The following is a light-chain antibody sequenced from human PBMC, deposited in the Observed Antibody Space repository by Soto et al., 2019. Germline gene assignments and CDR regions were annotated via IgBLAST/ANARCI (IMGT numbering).Light chain of an antibody. Sequence: DIVMTQSPDSLAVSLGERATINCKSSQSVLDVANNKNYLSWYQQKAGQPPKLLIYWASTRESGVPDRFSGSGSGTDFTLTISSLQAEDVAVYYCHHYYSALPWTFCQGTKVQIK. J-gene: IGKJ1*01. CDR2: WAS. V-gene: IGKV4-1*01. CDR3: HHYYSALPWT. CDR1: QSVLDVANNKNY.